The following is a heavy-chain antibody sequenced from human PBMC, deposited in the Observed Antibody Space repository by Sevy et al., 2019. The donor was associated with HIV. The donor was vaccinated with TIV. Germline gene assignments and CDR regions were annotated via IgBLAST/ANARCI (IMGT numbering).Heavy chain of an antibody. D-gene: IGHD1-1*01. CDR2: IIPIFGTA. CDR1: GGTFSSYA. Sequence: ASVRVSCKASGGTFSSYAISWVRQAPGQGLEWMGGIIPIFGTANYAQKFQGRVTITADKSTSTAYMELSSLRSEDTAVYYCPRERRDGYNFDAFDIWGQGTMVTVSS. CDR3: PRERRDGYNFDAFDI. J-gene: IGHJ3*02. V-gene: IGHV1-69*06.